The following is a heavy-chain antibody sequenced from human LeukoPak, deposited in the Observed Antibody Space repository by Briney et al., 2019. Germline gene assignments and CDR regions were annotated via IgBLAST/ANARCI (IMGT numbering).Heavy chain of an antibody. D-gene: IGHD5-24*01. Sequence: GGSLRLSCAASGFTFSSYEMNWVRQAPGKGLEWVSYISSSGSTIYYADSVKGRFTISRDNAKTSLYLQMNSLRAEDTAVYYCAREERDGYNYYWYFDLWGRGTLVTVSS. CDR1: GFTFSSYE. V-gene: IGHV3-48*03. CDR2: ISSSGSTI. J-gene: IGHJ2*01. CDR3: AREERDGYNYYWYFDL.